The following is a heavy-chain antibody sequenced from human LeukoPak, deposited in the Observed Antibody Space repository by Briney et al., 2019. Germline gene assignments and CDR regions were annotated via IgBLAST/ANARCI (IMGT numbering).Heavy chain of an antibody. CDR2: IYYSGST. CDR3: ARGSRNFDY. J-gene: IGHJ4*02. CDR1: GGSMSNYY. Sequence: SETLSLTCTVSGGSMSNYYWSCIRQPPGKGLEWIGYIYYSGSTNYNPSLKSRVTISVDTSKNQFPLKLSSVTAADTAVYYCARGSRNFDYWGQGTLVTVSS. V-gene: IGHV4-59*01.